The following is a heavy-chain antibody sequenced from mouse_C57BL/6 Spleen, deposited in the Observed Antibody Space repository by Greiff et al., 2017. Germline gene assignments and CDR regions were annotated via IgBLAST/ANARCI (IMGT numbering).Heavy chain of an antibody. V-gene: IGHV5-4*01. Sequence: EVHLVESGGGLVKPGGSLQLSCAASGFTFSSYAMSWVRQTPEKRLEWVATISDGGSYTYYPDNVKGRFTISRDNAKNNLYLQMSHLKSEDTAMYYCARAYYSNYVDYWGQGTTLTVSS. J-gene: IGHJ2*01. CDR1: GFTFSSYA. D-gene: IGHD2-5*01. CDR3: ARAYYSNYVDY. CDR2: ISDGGSYT.